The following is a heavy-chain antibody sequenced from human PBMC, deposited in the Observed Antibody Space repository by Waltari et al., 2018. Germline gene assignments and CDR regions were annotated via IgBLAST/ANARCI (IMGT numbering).Heavy chain of an antibody. CDR1: GYSISSGYY. J-gene: IGHJ4*02. CDR2: IYHSGST. D-gene: IGHD3-22*01. Sequence: QVQLQESGRGLVKPSETLSLTCAVSGYSISSGYYWGWIRQPPGKGLEWIGSIYHSGSTYYNPSLKSRVTISVDTSKNQFSLKLSSVTAADTAVYYCARDPVDYYDSSGYYSFDYWGQGTLVTVSS. V-gene: IGHV4-38-2*02. CDR3: ARDPVDYYDSSGYYSFDY.